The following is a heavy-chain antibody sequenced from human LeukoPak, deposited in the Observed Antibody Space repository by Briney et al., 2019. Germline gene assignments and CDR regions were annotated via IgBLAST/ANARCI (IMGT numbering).Heavy chain of an antibody. CDR2: ISYDGSNK. Sequence: GGSLRLSCAASGFTFSSYAMHWVRQAPGKGLEWVAVISYDGSNKYYADSVKGRFTISRDNSKNTLYLQMNSLRAEDTAVYYCARTNILTGYYYYGMDVWGQGTMVTVSS. D-gene: IGHD3-9*01. CDR1: GFTFSSYA. CDR3: ARTNILTGYYYYGMDV. V-gene: IGHV3-30*04. J-gene: IGHJ6*02.